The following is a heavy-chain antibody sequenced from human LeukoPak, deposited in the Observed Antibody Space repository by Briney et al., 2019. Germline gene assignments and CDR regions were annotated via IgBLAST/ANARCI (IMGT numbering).Heavy chain of an antibody. CDR3: ANLKSWLLLSAAFDI. CDR1: GFLFNTYG. Sequence: PGGSLRLSCAASGFLFNTYGMHWVRQAPGKGLEWVSAISGSGGSTYYADSVKGRFTISRDNSKNTLYLQMNSLRAEDTAVYYCANLKSWLLLSAAFDIWGQGTMVTVSS. J-gene: IGHJ3*02. D-gene: IGHD3-9*01. V-gene: IGHV3-23*01. CDR2: ISGSGGST.